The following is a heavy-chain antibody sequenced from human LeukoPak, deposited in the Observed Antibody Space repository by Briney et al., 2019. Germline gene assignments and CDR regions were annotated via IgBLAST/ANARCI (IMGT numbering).Heavy chain of an antibody. Sequence: SETLSLTCAVYGGSFSGYYWSWIRQPPGKGLEWIGEINHSGSTNYNPSLKSRVTISVDTSKNQFSLKLSSVTAADTAVYYCSGYDCSGGSCYRYYYYGMDVWGQGTTVTVS. CDR2: INHSGST. J-gene: IGHJ6*02. V-gene: IGHV4-34*01. D-gene: IGHD2-15*01. CDR3: SGYDCSGGSCYRYYYYGMDV. CDR1: GGSFSGYY.